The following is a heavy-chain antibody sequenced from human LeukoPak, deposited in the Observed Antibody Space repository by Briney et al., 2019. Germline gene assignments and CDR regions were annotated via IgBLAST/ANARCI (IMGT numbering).Heavy chain of an antibody. CDR2: ISGSSTTI. Sequence: GGSLTLSCPVSGFSFSSFSMNWVSQAPGKGREWISYISGSSTTIYYADSVKGRFTISRDKAKNSLNLQMNSLRAEDTAVYYCVRNFQGMDVWGQGTTVTVSS. D-gene: IGHD1-7*01. J-gene: IGHJ6*02. V-gene: IGHV3-48*01. CDR1: GFSFSSFS. CDR3: VRNFQGMDV.